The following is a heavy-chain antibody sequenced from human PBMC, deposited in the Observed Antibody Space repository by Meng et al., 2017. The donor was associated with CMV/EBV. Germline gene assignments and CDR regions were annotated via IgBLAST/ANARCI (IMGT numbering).Heavy chain of an antibody. CDR3: AREIPQAWAS. D-gene: IGHD2-21*01. V-gene: IGHV3-66*01. J-gene: IGHJ5*02. CDR2: IYGSGNT. CDR1: GFSVSSNY. Sequence: ELRLGESGGGLVQPGGSLRLSCTASGFSVSSNYMSWVRQAPGKGLEWISIIYGSGNTYYGDSVKGRFTISRDNFRNTLYLQMNSLRAEDTAVYYCAREIPQAWASWGQGTLVTVSS.